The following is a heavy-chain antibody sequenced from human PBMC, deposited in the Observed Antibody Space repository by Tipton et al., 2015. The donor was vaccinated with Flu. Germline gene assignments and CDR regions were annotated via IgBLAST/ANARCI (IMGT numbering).Heavy chain of an antibody. CDR2: ITPILGV. CDR1: GGTFSTQT. V-gene: IGHV1-69*09. D-gene: IGHD2-21*02. CDR3: ARYVVVTVEGWLDP. J-gene: IGHJ5*02. Sequence: QVQLVQSGAEVKKPGSSVKVSSKASGGTFSTQTISWVRQAPGQGVEWLGRITPILGVTYAQKFQGRVTITADKSTSTAYLELSSLRSEDTAVYYCARYVVVTVEGWLDPWGQGTLVTVSS.